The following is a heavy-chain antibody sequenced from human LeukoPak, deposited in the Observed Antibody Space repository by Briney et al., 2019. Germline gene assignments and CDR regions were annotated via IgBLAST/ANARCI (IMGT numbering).Heavy chain of an antibody. Sequence: GGSLRLSCAASGFSFISFAMTWGRQAPGKGLEWVSSITGGHYATYNTDSVKGRFTISKDNAKKTLYLQMNSLRADDTAIYYCTKDPNGDYIGAFDPWGQGTLVTVSS. V-gene: IGHV3-23*01. CDR2: ITGGHYAT. D-gene: IGHD4-17*01. CDR3: TKDPNGDYIGAFDP. CDR1: GFSFISFA. J-gene: IGHJ5*02.